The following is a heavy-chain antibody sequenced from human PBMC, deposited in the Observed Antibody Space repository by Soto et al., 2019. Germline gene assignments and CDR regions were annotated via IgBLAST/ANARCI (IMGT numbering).Heavy chain of an antibody. CDR3: ARDGPIYDILSARYFYGMDV. CDR2: INGGNGNT. V-gene: IGHV1-3*01. Sequence: ASVKVSCKANGYTFRNYAMHWVRQAPGQGLEWMGWINGGNGNTKYSQKFQGRVTITRDTSASAAYMELSSLRSEDTAVYYCARDGPIYDILSARYFYGMDVWGQGTTVTVSS. CDR1: GYTFRNYA. J-gene: IGHJ6*02. D-gene: IGHD3-9*01.